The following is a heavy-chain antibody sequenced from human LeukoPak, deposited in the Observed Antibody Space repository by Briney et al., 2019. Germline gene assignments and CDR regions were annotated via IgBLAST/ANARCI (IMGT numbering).Heavy chain of an antibody. J-gene: IGHJ1*01. CDR1: GFTFRSNA. CDR3: AKANGYCSSTSWYYFWYFQH. Sequence: GGSLRLSCAASGFTFRSNAMSWVRQAPGKGLEWVSGISGSGGSKYYADSAKGRFTISRDNSKNTLYLQMNSLRAEDTAVYYCAKANGYCSSTSWYYFWYFQHWGQGTLVTVSS. D-gene: IGHD2-2*01. V-gene: IGHV3-23*01. CDR2: ISGSGGSK.